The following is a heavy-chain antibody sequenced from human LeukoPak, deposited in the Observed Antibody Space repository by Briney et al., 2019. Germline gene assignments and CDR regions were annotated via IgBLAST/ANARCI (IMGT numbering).Heavy chain of an antibody. D-gene: IGHD3-22*01. CDR3: ARDWGQTVDTAMVYPGYYDSSGYYYAPWFDP. CDR1: VYTFTSYY. Sequence: GASVKVSCKASVYTFTSYYMHWVRDAPRQGLERMGIINPSGGSTSYAHKFQGRVTITRDTSTSTVYMELSSLRSEDTAVYYCARDWGQTVDTAMVYPGYYDSSGYYYAPWFDPWGRGTLVTVSS. V-gene: IGHV1-46*01. J-gene: IGHJ5*02. CDR2: INPSGGST.